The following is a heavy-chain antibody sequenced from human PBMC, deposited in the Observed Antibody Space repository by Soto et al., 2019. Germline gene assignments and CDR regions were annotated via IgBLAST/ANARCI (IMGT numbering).Heavy chain of an antibody. V-gene: IGHV3-9*01. CDR3: ARDVWSRASGPPDS. CDR1: GFTFEDYA. D-gene: IGHD3-10*01. Sequence: PGGSLRLSCAASGFTFEDYAMHWVRQAPGKGLEWVTGISWNSGTIGYAYSVKGRFTISRDNAKNSLYLQMNSLRTEDTALYYCARDVWSRASGPPDSWGQGTLVTVSS. J-gene: IGHJ4*02. CDR2: ISWNSGTI.